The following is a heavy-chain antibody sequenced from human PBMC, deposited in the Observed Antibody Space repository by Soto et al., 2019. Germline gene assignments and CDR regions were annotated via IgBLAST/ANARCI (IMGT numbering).Heavy chain of an antibody. Sequence: QVQLQESGPGLVKPSGTLSLTCAVSGGSISSSNWWSWVRQPPGKGLEWIGEIYHSGSTNYNPSLKIRVTISVYKSKNQFSLKLSSVIAADTAVYYCARFDYGETWYFDLWGRGTLVTVSS. D-gene: IGHD4-17*01. V-gene: IGHV4-4*02. CDR1: GGSISSSNW. J-gene: IGHJ2*01. CDR2: IYHSGST. CDR3: ARFDYGETWYFDL.